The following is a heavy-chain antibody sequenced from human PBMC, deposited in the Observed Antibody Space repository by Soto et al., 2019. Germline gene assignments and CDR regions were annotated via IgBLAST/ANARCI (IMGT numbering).Heavy chain of an antibody. CDR2: INHSGST. D-gene: IGHD6-19*01. J-gene: IGHJ6*02. Sequence: SETLSLTCAVYGGSFSGYYWSWIRQPPGKGLEWIGEINHSGSTNYNPSLKSRVTISVDTSKNQFSLKLSSVTAADTAVYYCASDGKWLVGSYGMDVWGQGTTVTVSS. V-gene: IGHV4-34*01. CDR1: GGSFSGYY. CDR3: ASDGKWLVGSYGMDV.